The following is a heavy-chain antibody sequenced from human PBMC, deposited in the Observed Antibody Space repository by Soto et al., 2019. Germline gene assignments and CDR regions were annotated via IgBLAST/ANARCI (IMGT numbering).Heavy chain of an antibody. CDR1: GYTFTSYA. CDR2: INAGNGNT. Sequence: AASVKVSCKASGYTFTSYAMHWVRQAPGQRLEWMGWINAGNGNTKYSQKFQGRVTITRDTSASTAYMELSSLRSEDTAVYYCARVAPYYYDSSGYYYGKIFDYWGQGTLVTVSS. V-gene: IGHV1-3*01. J-gene: IGHJ4*02. CDR3: ARVAPYYYDSSGYYYGKIFDY. D-gene: IGHD3-22*01.